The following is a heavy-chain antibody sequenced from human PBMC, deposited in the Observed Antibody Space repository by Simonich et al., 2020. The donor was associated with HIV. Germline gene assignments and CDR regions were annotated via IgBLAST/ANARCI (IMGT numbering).Heavy chain of an antibody. D-gene: IGHD1-26*01. CDR1: GGSFSSYY. V-gene: IGHV4-34*01. Sequence: QVQLQQWGAGLLKPSETLSLTCAVYGGSFSSYYWNGIRQPPGKGLEWIGEINHSGNTNYNPSLKSRVTISVDTSKNQFSLKLNSVTAADTAVYYCARHRRVGATTGDAFDIWGQGTMVTVSS. CDR2: INHSGNT. J-gene: IGHJ3*02. CDR3: ARHRRVGATTGDAFDI.